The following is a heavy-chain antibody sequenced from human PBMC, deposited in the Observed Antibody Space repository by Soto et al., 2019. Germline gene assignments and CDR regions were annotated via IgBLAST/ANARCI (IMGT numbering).Heavy chain of an antibody. CDR3: ARLRSLAAAGTFDY. CDR1: GGSVSSGSYC. D-gene: IGHD6-13*01. CDR2: IFYSGST. Sequence: SETLSLTCTVSGGSVSSGSYCWGWIRQPPGKGLEWIGYIFYSGSTNYNPSLKSRVTVSVDTSKNQFSLKLSSVTAADTAVYYCARLRSLAAAGTFDYWGQGTLVTVSS. J-gene: IGHJ4*02. V-gene: IGHV4-61*01.